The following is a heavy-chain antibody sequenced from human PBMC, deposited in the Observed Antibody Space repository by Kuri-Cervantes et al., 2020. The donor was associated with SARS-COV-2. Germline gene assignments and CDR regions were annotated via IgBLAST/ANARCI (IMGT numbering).Heavy chain of an antibody. V-gene: IGHV3-30-3*01. CDR2: ISYDGSNK. CDR3: ARSAPPGIAAAGVDWYFDY. Sequence: GESLKISCAASGFTFSSYAMHWVRQAPGKGLEWVAVISYDGSNKYYADSVKGRFTISRDNSKNTLYLQMNSLRAEDTAVYYCARSAPPGIAAAGVDWYFDYWGQRTLVTVSS. J-gene: IGHJ4*02. CDR1: GFTFSSYA. D-gene: IGHD6-13*01.